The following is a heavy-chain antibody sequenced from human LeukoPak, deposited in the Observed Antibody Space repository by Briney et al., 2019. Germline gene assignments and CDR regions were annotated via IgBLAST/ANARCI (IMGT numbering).Heavy chain of an antibody. Sequence: PGGSLRLSCAASGFTFSSYEMNWVRQAPGKGLEWVSYISSSGSTIYYADSVKGRFTISRDNAKNSLYLQMNSLRAEDTAVYYCAREDGYNYYYYGMDVWGQGTTVTASS. V-gene: IGHV3-48*03. J-gene: IGHJ6*02. D-gene: IGHD5-24*01. CDR3: AREDGYNYYYYGMDV. CDR2: ISSSGSTI. CDR1: GFTFSSYE.